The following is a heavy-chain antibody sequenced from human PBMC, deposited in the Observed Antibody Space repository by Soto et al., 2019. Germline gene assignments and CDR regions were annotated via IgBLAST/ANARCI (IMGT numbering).Heavy chain of an antibody. CDR1: GYTFTSYA. Sequence: ASVKVSCKASGYTFTSYAMHWVRQAPGQRLDWMGWINAGNGNTKYSQKFQGRVTITRDTSASTAYMELSSLRSEDTAVYYCARDNGYYSSSWYFDYWGQGILVTVSS. D-gene: IGHD6-13*01. V-gene: IGHV1-3*01. CDR2: INAGNGNT. J-gene: IGHJ4*02. CDR3: ARDNGYYSSSWYFDY.